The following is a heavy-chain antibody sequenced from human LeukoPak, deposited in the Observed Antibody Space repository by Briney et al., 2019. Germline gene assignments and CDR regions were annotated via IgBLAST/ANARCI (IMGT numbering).Heavy chain of an antibody. CDR2: INRDGSST. CDR3: ARALAGYSGYGEYYYFDY. Sequence: GGSLRLSCAASGFTFSSYWMHWVRQAPGKGLVWVSRINRDGSSTSYADSVKGRFTISRDNAKNTLYLQMNSLRVEDTAVYYCARALAGYSGYGEYYYFDYWGQGTLVTVSS. D-gene: IGHD5-12*01. J-gene: IGHJ4*02. V-gene: IGHV3-74*01. CDR1: GFTFSSYW.